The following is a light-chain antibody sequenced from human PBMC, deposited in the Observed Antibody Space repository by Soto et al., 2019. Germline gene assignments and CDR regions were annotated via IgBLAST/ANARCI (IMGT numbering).Light chain of an antibody. CDR3: QQDSSWPLT. CDR1: QDIRSS. Sequence: EIVMTQSPASGSVSPAERVTLSCRASQDIRSSLAWYQQKPGQAPRLLIYGASIRATGVPATFSGSGSGTEFTLSISSLQSEHLGVYYCQQDSSWPLTFGGGTKVDIK. V-gene: IGKV3-15*01. CDR2: GAS. J-gene: IGKJ4*01.